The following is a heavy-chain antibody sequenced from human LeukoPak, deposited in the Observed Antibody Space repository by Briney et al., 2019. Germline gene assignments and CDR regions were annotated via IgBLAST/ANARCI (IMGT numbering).Heavy chain of an antibody. CDR1: GGSFSGYY. D-gene: IGHD6-13*01. CDR3: ARDKGSWYEIDY. J-gene: IGHJ4*02. CDR2: INHSGST. V-gene: IGHV4-34*01. Sequence: SETLSLTCAVYGGSFSGYYWSWIRQPPGKGLEWIGEINHSGSTNYNPSLKSRVTISVDTSKNQFSLKLSSVTAADTAVYYCARDKGSWYEIDYWGQGTLVTVSS.